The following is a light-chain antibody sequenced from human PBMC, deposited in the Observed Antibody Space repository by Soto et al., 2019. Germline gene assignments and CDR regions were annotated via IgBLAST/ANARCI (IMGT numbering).Light chain of an antibody. CDR3: QQYGNSPQT. V-gene: IGKV3-20*01. Sequence: EIVRAQSPGTLSLSPGERATLSCRASQSVSSNYLAWYQQKPGQAPRLLIYGASSRATGVPDSFSGSGSGTDFTLTISGLEPEDFAVYYCQQYGNSPQTFGQGTKVDIK. CDR1: QSVSSNY. J-gene: IGKJ1*01. CDR2: GAS.